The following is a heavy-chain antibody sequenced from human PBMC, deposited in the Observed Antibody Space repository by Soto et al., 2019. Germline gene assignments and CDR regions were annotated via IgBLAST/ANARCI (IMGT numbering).Heavy chain of an antibody. CDR1: GGSFSGYY. V-gene: IGHV4-34*01. J-gene: IGHJ4*02. CDR2: INHSGST. Sequence: SETLSLTCAVYGGSFSGYYWSWIRQPPGKGLEWIGEINHSGSTNYNPSLKSRVTISVDTSKNQFSLKLSSVTAADTAVYYCARALTGWYFDYWGQGTLVTVSS. D-gene: IGHD6-19*01. CDR3: ARALTGWYFDY.